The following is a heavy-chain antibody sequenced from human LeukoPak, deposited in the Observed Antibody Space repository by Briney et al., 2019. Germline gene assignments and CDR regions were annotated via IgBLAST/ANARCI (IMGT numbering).Heavy chain of an antibody. J-gene: IGHJ2*01. CDR1: GGSISSYY. CDR3: ARFVPGLTDRGVIIEGNWYFDL. D-gene: IGHD3-10*01. V-gene: IGHV4-59*08. CDR2: IYYSGST. Sequence: SETLSLTCTVSGGSISSYYWSWIRQPPGKGLEWIGYIYYSGSTNYNPSLKSRVTISVDTSKNQFSLKLSSVTAADTAVYYCARFVPGLTDRGVIIEGNWYFDLWGRGTLVTVSS.